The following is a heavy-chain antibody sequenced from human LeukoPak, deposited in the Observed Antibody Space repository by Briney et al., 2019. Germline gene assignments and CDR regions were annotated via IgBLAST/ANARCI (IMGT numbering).Heavy chain of an antibody. CDR1: GYTFTSYA. Sequence: GASVKVSCKASGYTFTSYAMNWVRQAPGQGLEWMGGIIPIFGTANYAQKFQGRVTITADESTSTAYMELSSLRSEDTAVYYCARDLSGSYYWVFDYWGQGTLVTVSS. D-gene: IGHD1-26*01. CDR2: IIPIFGTA. V-gene: IGHV1-69*13. J-gene: IGHJ4*02. CDR3: ARDLSGSYYWVFDY.